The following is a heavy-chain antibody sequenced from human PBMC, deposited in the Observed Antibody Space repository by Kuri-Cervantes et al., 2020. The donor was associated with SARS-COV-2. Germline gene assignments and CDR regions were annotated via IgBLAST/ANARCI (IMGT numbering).Heavy chain of an antibody. Sequence: LSLTCAASGFTVSSNYMSWVRQAPGKGLEWVSLIYSRGSTYYADSVKGRFTISRDNSKNTLYLQMNSLRAEDTAVYYCARVRGDYVPWGQGTLVTVSS. CDR1: GFTVSSNY. D-gene: IGHD3-16*01. V-gene: IGHV3-53*01. CDR3: ARVRGDYVP. J-gene: IGHJ5*02. CDR2: IYSRGST.